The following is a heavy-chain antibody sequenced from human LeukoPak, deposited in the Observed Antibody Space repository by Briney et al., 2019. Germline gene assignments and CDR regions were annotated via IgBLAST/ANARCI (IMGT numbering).Heavy chain of an antibody. J-gene: IGHJ4*02. CDR2: ISAYNGNT. V-gene: IGHV1-18*01. CDR1: GYNFIIYG. Sequence: GASVKVSCKASGYNFIIYGITWVRQAPGQGLEWMGWISAYNGNTDYAQNLQGRVTMTTGTSTSTAYMELRSLRSDDTAVYYCARDGKGRYDFRENDYWGQGTLVTVSS. D-gene: IGHD3-3*01. CDR3: ARDGKGRYDFRENDY.